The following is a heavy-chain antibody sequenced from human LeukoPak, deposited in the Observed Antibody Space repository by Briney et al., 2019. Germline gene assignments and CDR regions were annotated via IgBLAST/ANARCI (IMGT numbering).Heavy chain of an antibody. CDR1: GGSISSGGYY. CDR2: IYYSGST. D-gene: IGHD3-22*01. Sequence: KSSETLSLTCTVSGGSISSGGYYWSWIRQHAGKGLELIGYIYYSGSTYYNPSLKSRVTISVDMSKNQFSLKLSSVTAADTAVYYWARVKDYYDSSGYYLDYWGQGTLVTVSS. V-gene: IGHV4-31*03. J-gene: IGHJ4*02. CDR3: ARVKDYYDSSGYYLDY.